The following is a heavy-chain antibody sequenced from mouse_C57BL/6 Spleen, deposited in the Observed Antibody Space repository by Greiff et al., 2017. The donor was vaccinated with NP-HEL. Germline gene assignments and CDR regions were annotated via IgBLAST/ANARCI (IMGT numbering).Heavy chain of an antibody. CDR1: GYTFTSYW. CDR3: ARIYYGNYAWFAY. Sequence: QVQLQQSGAELVKPGASVKLSCKASGYTFTSYWMQWVKQRPGQDLEWIGEIDPSDSYTNYNQKFKGKATLTVDTSSSTAYMQLSSLTSEDSAVYYCARIYYGNYAWFAYWGQGTLVTVSA. V-gene: IGHV1-50*01. CDR2: IDPSDSYT. D-gene: IGHD2-1*01. J-gene: IGHJ3*01.